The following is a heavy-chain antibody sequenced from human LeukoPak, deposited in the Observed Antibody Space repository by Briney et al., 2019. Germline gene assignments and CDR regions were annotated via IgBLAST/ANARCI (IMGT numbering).Heavy chain of an antibody. CDR2: YSGVGASYI. J-gene: IGHJ2*01. Sequence: GGSLRLSCEVSGFPFSRYTMPWARQSPGKGLEGVSSYSGVGASYICYADSVKGRFTISRDDVKNSLYLQVDSLKAEDSAVYYCARDNGHRYDCLGANWYFDLWGRGTLVTVSS. V-gene: IGHV3-21*01. CDR1: GFPFSRYT. CDR3: ARDNGHRYDCLGANWYFDL. D-gene: IGHD2-21*02.